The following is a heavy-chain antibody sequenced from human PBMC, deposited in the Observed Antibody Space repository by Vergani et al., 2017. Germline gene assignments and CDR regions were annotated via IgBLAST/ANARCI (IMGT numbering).Heavy chain of an antibody. J-gene: IGHJ2*01. V-gene: IGHV3-43*01. CDR3: AKDGRELRLVWYFDL. CDR1: GFTFDDYT. CDR2: ISWDGGST. D-gene: IGHD1-26*01. Sequence: VQLVESGGGVVQPGGSLRLSCAASGFTFDDYTMHWVRQAPGKGLEWVSLISWDGGSTYYADSVKGRFTISRDNSKNSLYLQMNSLRTEDTALYYCAKDGRELRLVWYFDLWGRGTLVTVSS.